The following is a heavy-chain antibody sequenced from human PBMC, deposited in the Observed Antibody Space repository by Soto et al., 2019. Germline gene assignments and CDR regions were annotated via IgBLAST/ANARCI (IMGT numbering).Heavy chain of an antibody. V-gene: IGHV4-39*01. CDR1: GGSISSSSYY. D-gene: IGHD4-17*01. CDR3: ARRVWAYGDNVVDY. J-gene: IGHJ4*02. Sequence: QLQLQESGPGLVKPSETLSLTCTVSGGSISSSSYYWGWIRQPPGKGLEWIGSIYYSGSTYYNPSLTSRVTISVDTSKNQFSLKLSSVTAADTAVYYCARRVWAYGDNVVDYWGQGTLVTVSS. CDR2: IYYSGST.